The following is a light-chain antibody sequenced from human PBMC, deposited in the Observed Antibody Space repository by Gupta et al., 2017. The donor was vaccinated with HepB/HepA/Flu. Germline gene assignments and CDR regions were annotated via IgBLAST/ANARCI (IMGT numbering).Light chain of an antibody. J-gene: IGKJ2*01. V-gene: IGKV1-39*01. CDR3: QQRDSFPFT. Sequence: DIQLPQSPSSLSASVGDRVTITCRASQRIRNYLNWYQQKPGKAPKLLIYTASSVNSGVPTRFSGSGSGTDFTLTISRRQPEDFASYCCQQRDSFPFTFGQGTKLEIK. CDR1: QRIRNY. CDR2: TAS.